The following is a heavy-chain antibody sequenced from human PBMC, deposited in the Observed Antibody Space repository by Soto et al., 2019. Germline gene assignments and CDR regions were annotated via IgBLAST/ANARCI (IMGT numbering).Heavy chain of an antibody. J-gene: IGHJ4*02. D-gene: IGHD3-9*01. V-gene: IGHV3-74*01. CDR1: GFIFSIYS. CDR3: ARGGADILTGPLDY. CDR2: IKSGEIGI. Sequence: EVQLVESGGGLVQPGGSLRLSCAASGFIFSIYSMHWVRQAPGKGLVWVSRIKSGEIGISYADSVKGRFTICRDNVQNTLYLQMNSLRNEDTAVYYSARGGADILTGPLDYWGQGTLVTVSS.